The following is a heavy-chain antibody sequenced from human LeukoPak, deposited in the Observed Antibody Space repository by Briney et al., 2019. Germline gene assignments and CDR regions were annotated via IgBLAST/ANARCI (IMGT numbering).Heavy chain of an antibody. CDR1: GGSFSAYY. V-gene: IGHV4-34*01. Sequence: SETLSLTWAVYGGSFSAYYWSWIRQPPGKGLEWIGEINHSGRTNYNASLKSRVTISVDTSKNQFSLKMSYVTAADTAVYYCARSPRYSGYDYGSDYWGRGILVTVS. J-gene: IGHJ4*02. CDR3: ARSPRYSGYDYGSDY. CDR2: INHSGRT. D-gene: IGHD5-12*01.